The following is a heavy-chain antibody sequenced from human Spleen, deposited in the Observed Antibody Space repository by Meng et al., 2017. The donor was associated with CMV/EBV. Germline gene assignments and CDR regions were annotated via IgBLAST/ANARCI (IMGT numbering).Heavy chain of an antibody. D-gene: IGHD5-12*01. CDR1: FTFSSYA. Sequence: FTFSSYAMSWVRQAPGKGLEWVSVIYSGGSSTYYADSVKGRFTISRDNSKNTLYLQMNSLRAEDTAVYYCAKDGRRYGGFSYYFDYWGQGNLVTVSS. CDR3: AKDGRRYGGFSYYFDY. V-gene: IGHV3-23*03. J-gene: IGHJ4*02. CDR2: IYSGGSST.